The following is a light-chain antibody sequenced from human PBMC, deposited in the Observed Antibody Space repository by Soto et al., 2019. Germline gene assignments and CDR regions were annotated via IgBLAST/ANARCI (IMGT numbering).Light chain of an antibody. J-gene: IGLJ1*01. CDR1: SSDVGSYDL. CDR2: EVS. V-gene: IGLV2-14*02. Sequence: QSVLTQPASVSGSPGQSITISCTGTSSDVGSYDLVSWYQQHPGNAPKLMIYEVSKRPSGVSDRFSGSKSGNTASLTISGLQAEDETDYYCFSYTSSGTYVFGTGTKLTVL. CDR3: FSYTSSGTYV.